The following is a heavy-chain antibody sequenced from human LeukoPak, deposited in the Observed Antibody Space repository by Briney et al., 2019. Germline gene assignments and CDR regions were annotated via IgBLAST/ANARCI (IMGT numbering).Heavy chain of an antibody. CDR3: ARHAKDFWSGYYFDY. V-gene: IGHV4-59*08. J-gene: IGHJ4*02. CDR2: IYYTGST. Sequence: PSETLSLTCSVSGGSISSLYWSWIRQPPGKGLEWIGYIYYTGSTNYNPSLKSRVTMFVDMSKNQFSLKLSSVTAADTAVYYCARHAKDFWSGYYFDYWGQGTLVTVSS. D-gene: IGHD3-3*01. CDR1: GGSISSLY.